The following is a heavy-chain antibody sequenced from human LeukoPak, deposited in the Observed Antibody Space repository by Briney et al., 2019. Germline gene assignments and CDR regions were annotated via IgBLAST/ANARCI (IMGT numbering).Heavy chain of an antibody. J-gene: IGHJ3*02. Sequence: SETLSPTCTVSGGSISSDYWRWIRQPPGEGLEWIGYIYYSVSTNYNPSLKSRVTISVDTSKNQFSLKLSSVTAADTAVYDCARDQPYYYDSSGYAFDIWGQGTMVTVSS. D-gene: IGHD3-22*01. CDR3: ARDQPYYYDSSGYAFDI. CDR2: IYYSVST. CDR1: GGSISSDY. V-gene: IGHV4-59*01.